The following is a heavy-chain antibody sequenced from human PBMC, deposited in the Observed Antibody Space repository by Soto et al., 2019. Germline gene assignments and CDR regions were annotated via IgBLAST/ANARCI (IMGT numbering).Heavy chain of an antibody. D-gene: IGHD3-22*01. CDR2: IYGGDST. CDR1: GFTVSNNY. V-gene: IGHV3-53*01. J-gene: IGHJ3*02. Sequence: EVQLVESGGGLIQPGGSLRLSCAASGFTVSNNYMSWVRQAPGKGLEWVSIIYGGDSTYYADSVKGRFTISRDSSKNTLYLQMNSLRAEDTAVYYCAREIVVVTRPGDAFDIWGQGTMVTVSS. CDR3: AREIVVVTRPGDAFDI.